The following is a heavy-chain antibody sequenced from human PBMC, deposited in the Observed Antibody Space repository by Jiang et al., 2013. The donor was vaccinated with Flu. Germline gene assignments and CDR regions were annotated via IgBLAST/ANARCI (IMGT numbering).Heavy chain of an antibody. D-gene: IGHD3-10*01. V-gene: IGHV3-23*01. CDR1: GFTFSSYA. CDR2: ISGSGGST. J-gene: IGHJ6*02. Sequence: QLLESGGGLVQPGGSLRLSCAASGFTFSSYAMSWVRQAPGKGLEWVSAISGSGGSTYYADSVKGRFTISRDNSKNTLYLQMNSLRAEDTAVYYCAKEGDGSGSYYRIDYYGMDVWGQGTTVTVSS. CDR3: AKEGDGSGSYYRIDYYGMDV.